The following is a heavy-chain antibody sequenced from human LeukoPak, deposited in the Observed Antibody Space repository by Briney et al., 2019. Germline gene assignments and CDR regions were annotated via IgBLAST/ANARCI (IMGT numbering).Heavy chain of an antibody. D-gene: IGHD3-16*02. Sequence: ASVKVSCKASGYTFTSYDINWVRQATGQGLEWMGWMNPNSGNTGYAQKFQGRVTMTRNTSISTAYMELSSLRSEDTAVYYCASLHVYYDYVWGSYRYYFDYWGQGTLVTVSS. CDR3: ASLHVYYDYVWGSYRYYFDY. CDR2: MNPNSGNT. J-gene: IGHJ4*02. CDR1: GYTFTSYD. V-gene: IGHV1-8*01.